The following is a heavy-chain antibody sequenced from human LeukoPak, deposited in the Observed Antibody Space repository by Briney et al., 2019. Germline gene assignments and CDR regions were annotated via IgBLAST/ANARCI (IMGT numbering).Heavy chain of an antibody. CDR1: GFTLSSYW. D-gene: IGHD3-16*02. CDR2: INTDGSST. J-gene: IGHJ4*02. CDR3: ARELSREKDY. Sequence: GGSLRLSCAASGFTLSSYWMHWVRQAPGKGLVWVSRINTDGSSTTYVDSVKGRFTISRDNAKNTLYLQMNSLRAEDTVVYYCARELSREKDYWGQGTLVTVSS. V-gene: IGHV3-74*01.